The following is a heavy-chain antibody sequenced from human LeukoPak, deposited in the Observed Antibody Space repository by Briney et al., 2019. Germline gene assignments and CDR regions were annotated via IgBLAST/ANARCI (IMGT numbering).Heavy chain of an antibody. CDR3: ARAILSDPKYYGMDV. V-gene: IGHV3-20*04. D-gene: IGHD3-9*01. CDR1: GFKFSDYG. Sequence: GGSLRLSCAASGFKFSDYGMSWVRQAPGKGLEWVSGINWNADSTSYADSVRGRFTISKDNAKNSLFLQMNSLRAEDTAMYYCARAILSDPKYYGMDVWGQGTTVTVSS. J-gene: IGHJ6*02. CDR2: INWNADST.